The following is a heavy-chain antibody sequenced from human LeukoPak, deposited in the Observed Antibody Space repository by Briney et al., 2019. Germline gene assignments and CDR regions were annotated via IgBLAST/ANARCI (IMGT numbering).Heavy chain of an antibody. D-gene: IGHD3-10*01. CDR3: ARQGTMVRGVRGYVDV. Sequence: SETLSLTCTVSGGSISSYYWSWIRQPPGKGLEWIGYIYYSGSTNYNPSLKSRVTISVDTSKNQFSLKLSSVTAADTAVYYCARQGTMVRGVRGYVDVWGKGTTVTISS. CDR1: GGSISSYY. V-gene: IGHV4-59*08. CDR2: IYYSGST. J-gene: IGHJ6*03.